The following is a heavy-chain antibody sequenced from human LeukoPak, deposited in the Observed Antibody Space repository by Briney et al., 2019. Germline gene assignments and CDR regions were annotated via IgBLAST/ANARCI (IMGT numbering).Heavy chain of an antibody. J-gene: IGHJ5*02. CDR3: ARGRFGEWDNWFDP. V-gene: IGHV1-2*02. CDR1: GYTFTGYY. D-gene: IGHD3-10*01. CDR2: INPNSGAT. Sequence: GASVKVSCKASGYTFTGYYIHWVRQAPGQGLEWMAWINPNSGATNYAQKFQGRVTMTWDTSISTAYMELSRLTSDDTAVYFCARGRFGEWDNWFDPWGQGTLVTVPS.